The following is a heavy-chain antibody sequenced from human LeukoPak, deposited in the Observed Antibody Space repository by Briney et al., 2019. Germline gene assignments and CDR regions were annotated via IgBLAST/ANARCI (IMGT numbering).Heavy chain of an antibody. V-gene: IGHV3-48*04. CDR1: GFTFSSYN. J-gene: IGHJ4*02. D-gene: IGHD2-15*01. CDR2: ISSSSSIR. CDR3: AGDFLEDTQ. Sequence: PGGSLRLSCAASGFTFSSYNMNWVRQAPGKGLEWVSYISSSSSIRHYADSVKGRFTISRDNAENSLYLQMNSLRAEDTAVYYCAGDFLEDTQWGQGILVTVSS.